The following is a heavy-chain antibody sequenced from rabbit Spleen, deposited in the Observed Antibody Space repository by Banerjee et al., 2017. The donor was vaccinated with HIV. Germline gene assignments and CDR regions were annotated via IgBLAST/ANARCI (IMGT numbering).Heavy chain of an antibody. J-gene: IGHJ6*01. CDR2: IAGSSSGFT. CDR1: GFSFSDRDV. V-gene: IGHV1S45*01. Sequence: QEQLVESGGGLVKPEGSLTLTCKASGFSFSDRDVMCWVRQAPGKGLEWISCIAGSSSGFTYSATWAKGRFTCSKTSSTTVTLQMTSLTAADTATYFCARDTSSSFSSYGMDLWGQGTLVTVS. D-gene: IGHD1-1*01. CDR3: ARDTSSSFSSYGMDL.